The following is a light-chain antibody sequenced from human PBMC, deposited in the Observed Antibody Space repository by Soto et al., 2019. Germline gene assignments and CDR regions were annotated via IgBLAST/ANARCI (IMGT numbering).Light chain of an antibody. CDR1: ESVRSN. Sequence: EIVLTQSPATLSVPPGDRATLSCRASESVRSNLAWYQQKPGQAPRLLIYGASIRAADIPARFSGSGSGTEFTLTISTLQSEDFAVYYCQQYYDWRTITFSQGTRLE. V-gene: IGKV3-15*01. J-gene: IGKJ5*01. CDR2: GAS. CDR3: QQYYDWRTIT.